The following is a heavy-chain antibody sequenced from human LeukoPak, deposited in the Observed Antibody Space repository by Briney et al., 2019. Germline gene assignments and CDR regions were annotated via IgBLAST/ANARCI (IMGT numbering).Heavy chain of an antibody. CDR1: GVTFSSYG. CDR3: TTDPIVVVPARFVSSGYSFDY. D-gene: IGHD2-2*01. J-gene: IGHJ4*02. CDR2: IKSKTDGGTT. Sequence: RTGGSLRLSCAASGVTFSSYGMHWVRQAPGKGLEWVGRIKSKTDGGTTDYAAPVKGRFTISRDDSKNTLYLQMNSLKTEDTAVYYCTTDPIVVVPARFVSSGYSFDYWGQGTLVTVSS. V-gene: IGHV3-15*07.